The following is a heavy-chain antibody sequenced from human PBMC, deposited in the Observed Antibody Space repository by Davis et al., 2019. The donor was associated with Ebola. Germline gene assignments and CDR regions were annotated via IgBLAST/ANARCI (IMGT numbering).Heavy chain of an antibody. CDR3: ATAYSSGWPSVDY. CDR1: GFTFSSYW. D-gene: IGHD6-19*01. J-gene: IGHJ4*02. V-gene: IGHV3-74*01. CDR2: INSDGSST. Sequence: GESLKISCAASGFTFSSYWMHWVRQAPGKGLVWVSRINSDGSSTSYADSVKGRFTISRDNAKNTLYLQMNSRRAEDTAVYYCATAYSSGWPSVDYWGQGTLITVSS.